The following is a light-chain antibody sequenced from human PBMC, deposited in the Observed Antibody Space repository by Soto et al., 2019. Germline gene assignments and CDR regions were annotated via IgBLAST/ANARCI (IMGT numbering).Light chain of an antibody. J-gene: IGLJ1*01. Sequence: QSVLTQSPSVSGSPGQSVAISCTGTSSDVGSYNRVSWYQQPPGTAPKVMIYEVSNRPSGVPDRFSGSKSGNTASLTISGLQAEDEADYYCSSYTSSNTYVFGTGTKVTVL. V-gene: IGLV2-18*02. CDR1: SSDVGSYNR. CDR2: EVS. CDR3: SSYTSSNTYV.